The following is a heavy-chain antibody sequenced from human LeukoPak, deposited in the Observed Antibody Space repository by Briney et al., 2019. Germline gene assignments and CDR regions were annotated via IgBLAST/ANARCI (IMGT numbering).Heavy chain of an antibody. D-gene: IGHD2-8*01. CDR2: ISWNSGSI. Sequence: GGSLRLSCAASGFTFDDYAMHWVRQAPGKGLEWVAGISWNSGSIGYADSVKGRFTISRDNAKNSLYLQMNSLRAEDTALYYCARDSVDCTNGVCYKGLDYYYMDVWGKGTTVTVSS. J-gene: IGHJ6*03. CDR1: GFTFDDYA. V-gene: IGHV3-9*01. CDR3: ARDSVDCTNGVCYKGLDYYYMDV.